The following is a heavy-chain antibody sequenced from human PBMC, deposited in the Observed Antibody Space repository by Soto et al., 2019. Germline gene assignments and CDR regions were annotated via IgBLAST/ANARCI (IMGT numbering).Heavy chain of an antibody. D-gene: IGHD6-19*01. Sequence: AVKVSCKASGVTFSSYAISWVRQAPGQGLEWMGGIIPIFGTANYAQKFQGRVTITADESTSTAYMELSSLRSEDTAVYYCARAYSSGWYDYYYGMDVWGQGTTVTVSS. V-gene: IGHV1-69*13. J-gene: IGHJ6*02. CDR2: IIPIFGTA. CDR3: ARAYSSGWYDYYYGMDV. CDR1: GVTFSSYA.